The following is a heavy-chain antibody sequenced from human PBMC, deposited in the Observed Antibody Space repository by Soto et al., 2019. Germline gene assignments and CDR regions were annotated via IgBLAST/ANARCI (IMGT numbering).Heavy chain of an antibody. V-gene: IGHV4-61*01. D-gene: IGHD3-22*01. CDR1: GGSVSSGSYY. CDR2: IYYSGST. J-gene: IGHJ4*02. Sequence: PSETLSLTCTVSGGSVSSGSYYWGWIRQPPGKGLEWIGYIYYSGSTNYNPSLKSRVTISVDTSKNQFSLKLSSVTAADTAVYYCARVGFYYDSSGYHTPFDYWGQGTLVTVSS. CDR3: ARVGFYYDSSGYHTPFDY.